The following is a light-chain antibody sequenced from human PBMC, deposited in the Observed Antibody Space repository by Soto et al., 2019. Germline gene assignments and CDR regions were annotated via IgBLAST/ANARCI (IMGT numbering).Light chain of an antibody. Sequence: EIVFTQAPATPSLSPGERATLTCRATQSVSSYLAWYQQKPGQAPRILIYDASNRETGIPARFSGSGSGTEFTLTISSLQPEDFEVYYCQQYGRSTTTFGQGTKVDIK. CDR2: DAS. CDR1: QSVSSY. J-gene: IGKJ1*01. V-gene: IGKV3-11*01. CDR3: QQYGRSTTT.